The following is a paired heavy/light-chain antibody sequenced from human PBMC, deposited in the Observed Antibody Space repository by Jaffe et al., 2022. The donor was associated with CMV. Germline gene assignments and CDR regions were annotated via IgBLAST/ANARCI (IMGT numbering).Light chain of an antibody. Sequence: SYELTQPPSVSVSPGQTARITCSGDALPKQYAYWYQQKPGQAPVLVIYKDSERPSGIPERFSGSSSGTTVTLTISGVQAEDEADYYCQSADSSGIPWVFGGGTKLTVL. CDR3: QSADSSGIPWV. J-gene: IGLJ3*02. CDR1: ALPKQY. CDR2: KDS. V-gene: IGLV3-25*03.
Heavy chain of an antibody. CDR1: GFTFSSYA. Sequence: EVQLVESGGGLVQPGGSLRLSCAASGFTFSSYAMSWVRQAPGKGLEWVSAISGSGGSTYYADSVKGRFTISRDNSKNTLYLQMNSLRAEDTAVYYCAKLTLDIVVVPAAIGFDYWGQGTLVTVSS. J-gene: IGHJ4*02. V-gene: IGHV3-23*04. D-gene: IGHD2-2*03. CDR3: AKLTLDIVVVPAAIGFDY. CDR2: ISGSGGST.